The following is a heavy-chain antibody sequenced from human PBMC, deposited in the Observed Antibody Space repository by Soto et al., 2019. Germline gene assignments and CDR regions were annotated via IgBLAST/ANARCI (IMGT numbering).Heavy chain of an antibody. D-gene: IGHD3-10*01. CDR2: INPISGGT. Sequence: EASVKVSCKASGYIFTGYYIHWVRQAPGQGLEWMGWINPISGGTNYARKFQARVTMTRDTSISTVYMELNSLRSDDTAVYFCARDWNPGSTIYYWGQGTLVTVSS. CDR1: GYIFTGYY. J-gene: IGHJ4*02. V-gene: IGHV1-2*02. CDR3: ARDWNPGSTIYY.